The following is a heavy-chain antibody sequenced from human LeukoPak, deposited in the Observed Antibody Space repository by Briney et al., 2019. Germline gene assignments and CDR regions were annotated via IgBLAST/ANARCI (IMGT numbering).Heavy chain of an antibody. Sequence: PGGSLRLSCAASGFTFSSYGMHWVRQAPGKGLEWVAVIWYDGSNKYYADSVKGRFTISRDNSKNTLYLQMNSLRAEDTAVYYCARHADSRSSRGVIDPWGQGTLVTVSS. J-gene: IGHJ5*02. CDR1: GFTFSSYG. D-gene: IGHD6-13*01. CDR3: ARHADSRSSRGVIDP. V-gene: IGHV3-33*01. CDR2: IWYDGSNK.